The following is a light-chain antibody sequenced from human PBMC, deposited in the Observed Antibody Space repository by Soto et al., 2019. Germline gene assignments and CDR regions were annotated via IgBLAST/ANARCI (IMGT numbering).Light chain of an antibody. V-gene: IGKV1-39*01. CDR1: QTISTY. Sequence: DVQMTQSPSSLSASVGDRVVITCRASQTISTYLNWYRQKPGKAPELLIYGNSNLESGVPSRFSGSGSGTEFTLTISSLRPDDFATYFCQQSSITPLTFGGGTKVEIK. CDR2: GNS. CDR3: QQSSITPLT. J-gene: IGKJ4*01.